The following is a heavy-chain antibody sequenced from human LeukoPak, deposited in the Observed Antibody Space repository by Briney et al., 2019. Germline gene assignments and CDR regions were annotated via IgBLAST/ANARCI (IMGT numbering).Heavy chain of an antibody. J-gene: IGHJ4*02. Sequence: SETLSLTCTVSGGSISSYYWSWIRQPPGKGLEWIGYIYYSGSTNYNLSLESRVTISVDTSKNQFSLKLSSVTAADTAVYYCARAEDTSVRGVPYIFDYWGQGTLVTVSS. CDR3: ARAEDTSVRGVPYIFDY. D-gene: IGHD3-10*01. CDR2: IYYSGST. V-gene: IGHV4-59*01. CDR1: GGSISSYY.